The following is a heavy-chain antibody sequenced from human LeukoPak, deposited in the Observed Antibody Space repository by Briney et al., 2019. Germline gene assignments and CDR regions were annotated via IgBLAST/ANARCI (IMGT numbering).Heavy chain of an antibody. CDR3: ARDRLGDQWLVYYFDY. Sequence: GGSLRLSCAASGFTFSSYAMHWVRQAPGKGLEWVAVISYDGSNKYYADSVKGRFTISRDNSKNTLYLQMNSLRAEDTAVYYCARDRLGDQWLVYYFDYWGQGTLVTVSS. CDR2: ISYDGSNK. CDR1: GFTFSSYA. J-gene: IGHJ4*02. V-gene: IGHV3-30*04. D-gene: IGHD6-19*01.